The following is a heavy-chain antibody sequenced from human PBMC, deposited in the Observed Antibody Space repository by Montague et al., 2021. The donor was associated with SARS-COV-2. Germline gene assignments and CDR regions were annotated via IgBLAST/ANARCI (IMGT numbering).Heavy chain of an antibody. CDR2: IYHTGST. Sequence: SETLSLTCVVSGDSISTYNWWTWVRLPPGKGLEWGGEIYHTGSTKYKPSLKSRVSMSVDKYWNQFSLRLTSVTAADTAIYYCARKGSGRSDLAYWGQGTLVTVSS. V-gene: IGHV4-4*02. CDR1: GDSISTYNW. D-gene: IGHD1-26*01. CDR3: ARKGSGRSDLAY. J-gene: IGHJ4*02.